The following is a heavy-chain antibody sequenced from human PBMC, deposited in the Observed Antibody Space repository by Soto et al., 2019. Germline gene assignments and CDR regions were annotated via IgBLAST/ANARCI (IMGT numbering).Heavy chain of an antibody. Sequence: GGSLRLSCAASGFTVSSSYLTWVRQAPGKGLEWVAILYTGTDTVYADSVKGRFTISRDSSKNTLYLQMHSLRAEDTAMYFCARSRYTGPYSGRFLEYWSQGSLVSVSS. CDR3: ARSRYTGPYSGRFLEY. CDR1: GFTVSSSY. J-gene: IGHJ4*02. CDR2: LYTGTDT. V-gene: IGHV3-53*01. D-gene: IGHD2-15*01.